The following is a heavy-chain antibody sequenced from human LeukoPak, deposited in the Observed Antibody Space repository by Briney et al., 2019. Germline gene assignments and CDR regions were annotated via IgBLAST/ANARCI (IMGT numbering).Heavy chain of an antibody. Sequence: GGSLRLSCAASGFTFSSYEMNWVRQAPGKGLEWVSYISSSGSTIYYADSVKGRFTISRDNAKNSLYLQMNSLRAEDTAVYYSARGGRWLQLVDYWGQGTLVTVSS. J-gene: IGHJ4*02. V-gene: IGHV3-48*03. CDR1: GFTFSSYE. CDR2: ISSSGSTI. CDR3: ARGGRWLQLVDY. D-gene: IGHD5-24*01.